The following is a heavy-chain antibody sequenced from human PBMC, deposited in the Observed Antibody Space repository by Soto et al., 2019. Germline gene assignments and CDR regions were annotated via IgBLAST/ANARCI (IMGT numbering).Heavy chain of an antibody. Sequence: PSETLSLTCSVSGASISSTSYYWGWIRQPPGKGLEWIGSIYRSAYTYDNPSLKSRLSISVDTSTNQFSLRLNSVTATDTAVYYCARQTLVRGVKDICWFDLWAQGTLVTVS. V-gene: IGHV4-39*01. CDR2: IYRSAYT. D-gene: IGHD3-10*01. J-gene: IGHJ5*02. CDR1: GASISSTSYY. CDR3: ARQTLVRGVKDICWFDL.